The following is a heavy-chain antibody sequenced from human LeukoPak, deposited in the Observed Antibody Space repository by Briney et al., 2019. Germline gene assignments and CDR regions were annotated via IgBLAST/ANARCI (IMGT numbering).Heavy chain of an antibody. CDR1: GFTFDDYA. V-gene: IGHV3-9*01. CDR3: AKGMGAFDI. J-gene: IGHJ3*02. CDR2: ISWHSGSI. D-gene: IGHD2-8*01. Sequence: GGSLRLSCAASGFTFDDYAMHWVRQAPGKGLEWVSGISWHSGSIGYADPVKGRLTISRDNAKNSLYLQMNSLRAEDTALYYCAKGMGAFDIWGQGTMVTVSS.